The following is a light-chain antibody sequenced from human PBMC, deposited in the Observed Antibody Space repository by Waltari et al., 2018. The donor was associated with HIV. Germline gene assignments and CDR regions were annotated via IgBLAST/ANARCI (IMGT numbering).Light chain of an antibody. V-gene: IGLV2-14*01. J-gene: IGLJ1*01. CDR2: DGS. CDR3: SSYTSSISYV. CDR1: SRDVGGYNY. Sequence: QSALTQPASVSGSPGPSITISCTGTSRDVGGYNYVSWYQQHPGKAPKLMIYDGSNRSSGVASRFSVSKSGNTASLTISGLQAEDEADYYCSSYTSSISYVFGTGTKVTVL.